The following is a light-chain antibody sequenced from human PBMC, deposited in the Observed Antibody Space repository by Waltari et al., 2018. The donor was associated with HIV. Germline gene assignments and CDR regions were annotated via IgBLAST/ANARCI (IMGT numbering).Light chain of an antibody. J-gene: IGLJ2*01. V-gene: IGLV8-61*01. CDR2: NTN. CDR3: VLYMGSGISV. CDR1: SGSVSTSYY. Sequence: QTVVTQEPSFSVSPGGTVTLTCGLSSGSVSTSYYPSWYQHTPGQAPRTLIYNTNTRSSGVPDRFSGSILGNKAALNITGAQADDECDYYCVLYMGSGISVFGGGTKLTVL.